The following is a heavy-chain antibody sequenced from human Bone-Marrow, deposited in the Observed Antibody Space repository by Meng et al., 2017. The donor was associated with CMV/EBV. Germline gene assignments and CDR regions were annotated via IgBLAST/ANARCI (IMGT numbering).Heavy chain of an antibody. V-gene: IGHV3-11*04. CDR1: LSTFGGSD. J-gene: IGHJ3*02. D-gene: IGHD2-15*01. CDR3: ARERGRSDHDAFDI. CDR2: ISASGITK. Sequence: GESLKISCEASLSTFGGSDMNWIRQPPGKGLEWIAYISASGITKTYADSVQGRFTVSRDNGKKSLFLEMISLRGDDTAVYYCARERGRSDHDAFDIWGLGTVVTGSS.